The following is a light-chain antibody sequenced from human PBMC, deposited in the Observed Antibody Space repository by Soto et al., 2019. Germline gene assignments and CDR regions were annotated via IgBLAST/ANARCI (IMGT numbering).Light chain of an antibody. CDR2: EVS. CDR3: SSYTTSTTLV. Sequence: QSVLTQPASVSGSPGQSITISCTGTSSDIGTYAYVSWYQQHPGKAPKLMISEVSNRPSGFSHRFSGSKSGNTASLTISGLQAEDEADYYCSSYTTSTTLVFGTGTKLTVL. J-gene: IGLJ1*01. V-gene: IGLV2-14*01. CDR1: SSDIGTYAY.